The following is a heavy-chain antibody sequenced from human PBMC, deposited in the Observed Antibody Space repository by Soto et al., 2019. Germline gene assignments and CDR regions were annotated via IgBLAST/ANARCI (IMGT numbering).Heavy chain of an antibody. V-gene: IGHV5-51*01. D-gene: IGHD5-12*01. CDR2: IYPGDSDT. CDR3: ARHSLATQPGDY. J-gene: IGHJ4*02. Sequence: GESLQISCKGFGYNFTTYWIAWVRQRPGKGLDWMGIIYPGDSDTRYSPSFQGQVTISVDNSIDTAYLEWTTLRASDSAMYYCARHSLATQPGDYWGQGTRVTVSS. CDR1: GYNFTTYW.